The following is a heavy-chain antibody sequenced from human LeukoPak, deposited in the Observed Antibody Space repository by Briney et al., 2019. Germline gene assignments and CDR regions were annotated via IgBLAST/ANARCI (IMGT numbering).Heavy chain of an antibody. CDR2: IIPIFGTA. Sequence: ASVKVSCKASGYTFTSYGISWVRQAPGQGLEWMGGIIPIFGTANYAQKFQGRVTITADESTSTAYMELSSLRSEDTAVYYCASSYGGYLYYFDYWGQGTLVTVSS. CDR1: GYTFTSYG. V-gene: IGHV1-69*13. CDR3: ASSYGGYLYYFDY. J-gene: IGHJ4*02. D-gene: IGHD3-22*01.